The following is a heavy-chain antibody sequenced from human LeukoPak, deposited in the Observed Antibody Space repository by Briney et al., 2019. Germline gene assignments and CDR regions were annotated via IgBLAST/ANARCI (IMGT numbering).Heavy chain of an antibody. V-gene: IGHV3-48*03. CDR1: GFTFSYYE. CDR2: ITSGGTSM. D-gene: IGHD1-26*01. CDR3: ARVPRSGNHFDY. Sequence: GGSLRLSCAPSGFTFSYYEMSWVRRAPGKGLEWVSYITSGGTSMNYADSVKGRFTISRDNAKNSLYLQMNSLRAEDTAVYYCARVPRSGNHFDYWGQGTLVTVSS. J-gene: IGHJ4*02.